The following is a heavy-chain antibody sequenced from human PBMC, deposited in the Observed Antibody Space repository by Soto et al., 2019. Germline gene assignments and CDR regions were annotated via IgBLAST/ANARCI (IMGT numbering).Heavy chain of an antibody. J-gene: IGHJ6*02. D-gene: IGHD6-6*01. CDR3: ARSPTSSSPGGYYYYYGMDV. Sequence: ASVKVSCKASGGTFSSYAISWVRQAPGQGLEWMGGIIPIFGTANYAQKFQGRVTITADESTSTAYMELSSLRSEDTAVYYCARSPTSSSPGGYYYYYGMDVWGQGTTVTVSS. CDR1: GGTFSSYA. V-gene: IGHV1-69*13. CDR2: IIPIFGTA.